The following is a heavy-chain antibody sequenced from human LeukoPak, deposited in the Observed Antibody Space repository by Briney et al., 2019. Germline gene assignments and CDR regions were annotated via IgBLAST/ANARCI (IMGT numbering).Heavy chain of an antibody. J-gene: IGHJ4*02. D-gene: IGHD6-19*01. CDR3: AKAGIGVVGYFDY. V-gene: IGHV3-53*01. Sequence: GGSLRLSCAASGFTVSTSYMNWVRQAPGKGLEWVSVIYSAGSTYYADSVKGRFTISRDNSKNTLYLQMNSLRDEDTALYYCAKAGIGVVGYFDYWGQGTLVTVSS. CDR1: GFTVSTSY. CDR2: IYSAGST.